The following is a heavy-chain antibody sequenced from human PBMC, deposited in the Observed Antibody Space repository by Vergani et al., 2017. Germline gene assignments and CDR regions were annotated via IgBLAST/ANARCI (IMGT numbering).Heavy chain of an antibody. Sequence: EVQLLESGGGLVQPGGSLRLSCAASGFTFSSYAMSWVRQAPGKGLEWVSGISWNSGSIGYADSVKGRFTISRDNAKNSLYLQMNSMRAEDTAVYYCARDISIAAADNIITYYYYYGMDVWGQGTTVTVSS. J-gene: IGHJ6*02. CDR2: ISWNSGSI. CDR3: ARDISIAAADNIITYYYYYGMDV. D-gene: IGHD6-13*01. CDR1: GFTFSSYA. V-gene: IGHV3-9*01.